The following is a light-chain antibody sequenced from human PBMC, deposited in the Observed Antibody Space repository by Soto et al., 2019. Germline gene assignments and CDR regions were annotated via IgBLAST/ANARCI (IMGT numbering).Light chain of an antibody. CDR2: YDS. J-gene: IGLJ7*01. CDR3: QVWDSSSDHDV. CDR1: NIGSKS. V-gene: IGLV3-21*04. Sequence: SYELTQPPSVSVAPGKTARITCGGNNIGSKSVHWYQQKPGQAPVLVIYYDSGRPSGIPGRFPGSNSGNTATLTIRRVEAGDEADYYCQVWDSSSDHDVFGGGTQLTVL.